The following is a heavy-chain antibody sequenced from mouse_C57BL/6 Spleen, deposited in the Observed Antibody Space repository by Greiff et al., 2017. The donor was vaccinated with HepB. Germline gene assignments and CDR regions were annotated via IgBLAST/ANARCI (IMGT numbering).Heavy chain of an antibody. CDR2: IHPNSGST. J-gene: IGHJ2*01. CDR3: ARYYYGSSFYY. V-gene: IGHV1-64*01. D-gene: IGHD1-1*01. CDR1: GYTFTSYW. Sequence: VQLQQPGAELVKPGASVKLSCKASGYTFTSYWMHWVKQRPGQGLEWIGMIHPNSGSTNYNEKFKSKATLTVDKSSSTAYMQLSSLTSEDSAVYYCARYYYGSSFYYWGQGTTLTVSS.